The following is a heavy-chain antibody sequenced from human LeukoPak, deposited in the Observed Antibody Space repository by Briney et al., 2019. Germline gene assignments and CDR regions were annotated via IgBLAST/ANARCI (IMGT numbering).Heavy chain of an antibody. J-gene: IGHJ3*02. Sequence: SETLSLTCTVSGGSISSYYWSWIRQPPGKGLEWIGYIYYSGSTNYNPSLKSRVTISVDTSKNQFSLKLSSVAAADTAVYYCARCGGDCYYSPAFDIWGQGTMVTVSS. CDR3: ARCGGDCYYSPAFDI. CDR2: IYYSGST. D-gene: IGHD2-21*02. CDR1: GGSISSYY. V-gene: IGHV4-59*01.